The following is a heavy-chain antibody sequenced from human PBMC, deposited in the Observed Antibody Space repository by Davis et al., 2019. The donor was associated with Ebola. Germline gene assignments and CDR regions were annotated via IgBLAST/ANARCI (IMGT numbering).Heavy chain of an antibody. Sequence: PGGSLRLSCAASGFTFSSYAMHWVRQAPGKGLEWVAVISYDGSNKYYADSVKGRFTISRDNSKNTLYLQMNSLRAEDTAVYYCAKGRFLEWSRGYYYGMDVWGQGTTVTVSS. V-gene: IGHV3-30-3*01. D-gene: IGHD3-3*01. CDR2: ISYDGSNK. CDR1: GFTFSSYA. J-gene: IGHJ6*02. CDR3: AKGRFLEWSRGYYYGMDV.